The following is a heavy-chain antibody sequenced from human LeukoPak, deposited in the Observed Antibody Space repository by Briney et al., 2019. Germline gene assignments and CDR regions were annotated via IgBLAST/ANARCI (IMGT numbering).Heavy chain of an antibody. CDR1: GYTFTSYG. J-gene: IGHJ4*02. CDR3: ARDLLYFDWLAY. D-gene: IGHD3-9*01. V-gene: IGHV1-18*01. Sequence: ASVTLSCKASGYTFTSYGISWVRQAAGHGLEWMGWISAYNGNTNYAQKLQGTVTMTTDTSTSTAYMELRSLRSDDTAVYYCARDLLYFDWLAYWGQGTLVTVSS. CDR2: ISAYNGNT.